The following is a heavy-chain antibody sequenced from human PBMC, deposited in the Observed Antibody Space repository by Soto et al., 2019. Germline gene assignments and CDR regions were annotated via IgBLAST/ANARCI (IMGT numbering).Heavy chain of an antibody. Sequence: SETLSLTCTVSGGSISSGGYYWSWIRQHPGKGLEWIGYIYYSGSTYFNLSLKSRVTISVDTSKNQFSLKLSSVTAADTAVYYCAREGQTQLALNWFDPWGQGTLVTVSS. V-gene: IGHV4-31*03. CDR1: GGSISSGGYY. CDR2: IYYSGST. J-gene: IGHJ5*02. CDR3: AREGQTQLALNWFDP. D-gene: IGHD6-13*01.